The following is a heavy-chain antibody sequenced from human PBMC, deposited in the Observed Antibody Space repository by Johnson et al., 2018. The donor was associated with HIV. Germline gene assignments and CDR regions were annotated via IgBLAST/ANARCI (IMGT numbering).Heavy chain of an antibody. CDR3: ARDQSGYVL. V-gene: IGHV3-30-3*01. CDR1: GFTFSSYA. CDR2: ISYDGSNK. J-gene: IGHJ3*01. Sequence: QVQLVESGGGVVQPGRSLRLSCAASGFTFSSYAMHWVRQAPGKGLEWVAVISYDGSNKYYADSVKGRFTISRDNSKDMLYLQMNSLRAEDTAVYYCARDQSGYVLWGPGTMVTVSS. D-gene: IGHD5-12*01.